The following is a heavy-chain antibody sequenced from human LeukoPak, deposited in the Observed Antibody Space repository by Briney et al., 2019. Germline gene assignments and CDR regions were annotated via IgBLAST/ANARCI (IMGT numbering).Heavy chain of an antibody. D-gene: IGHD6-19*01. J-gene: IGHJ3*02. CDR3: ARWSSGWYGVAFDI. Sequence: SETLSLTCTVSGGSISSYYWSWIRQPPGKGLEWIGYIYYSGSTNYNPSLKSRVTISVDTSKNQFSLKLSAVTAADTAVYYCARWSSGWYGVAFDIWGQGTMVTVSS. CDR2: IYYSGST. CDR1: GGSISSYY. V-gene: IGHV4-59*12.